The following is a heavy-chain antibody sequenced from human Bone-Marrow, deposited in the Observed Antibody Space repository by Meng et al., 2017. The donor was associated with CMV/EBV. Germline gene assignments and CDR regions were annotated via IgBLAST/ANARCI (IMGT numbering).Heavy chain of an antibody. V-gene: IGHV3-30*04. CDR1: GLTFSNYA. D-gene: IGHD4-17*01. Sequence: GGSLRLSCTVSGLTFSNYAMHWVRQAPGKGLEWVAVISYDGSTKYFADSVKGRFTISRDNYMNTVFLQMNSLRYADTAVYYCARHAYGDEYFLDYWGQGTRVTVYS. J-gene: IGHJ4*02. CDR3: ARHAYGDEYFLDY. CDR2: ISYDGSTK.